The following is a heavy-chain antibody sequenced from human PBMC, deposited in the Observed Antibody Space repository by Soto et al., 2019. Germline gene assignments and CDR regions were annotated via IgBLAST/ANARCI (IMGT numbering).Heavy chain of an antibody. V-gene: IGHV1-2*04. Sequence: ASVKVSCKASGYTFTGYYMHWVRQAPGQGLEWMGWINPNSGGTNYAQKFQGWGTMTRDTSISTAYMGLSRLRSDDTAVYYCARDPGLLWFGEYNDGAGPDYYYYGMDVWGQGTTVTVSS. D-gene: IGHD3-10*01. CDR1: GYTFTGYY. J-gene: IGHJ6*02. CDR2: INPNSGGT. CDR3: ARDPGLLWFGEYNDGAGPDYYYYGMDV.